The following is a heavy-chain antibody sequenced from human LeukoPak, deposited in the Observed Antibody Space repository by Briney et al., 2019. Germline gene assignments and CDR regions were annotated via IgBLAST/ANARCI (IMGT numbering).Heavy chain of an antibody. CDR3: ARDGGWYDYYYGMDV. V-gene: IGHV4-59*01. Sequence: SETLSLTCTVSGGSISSYYWSWIRQPPGKGLEWIGYIYYSGSTNYNPSLKSRVTISVDTSKNQFSLKLSSVTAADTAVYYCARDGGWYDYYYGMDVWGQGTTVTVSS. CDR1: GGSISSYY. J-gene: IGHJ6*02. D-gene: IGHD6-19*01. CDR2: IYYSGST.